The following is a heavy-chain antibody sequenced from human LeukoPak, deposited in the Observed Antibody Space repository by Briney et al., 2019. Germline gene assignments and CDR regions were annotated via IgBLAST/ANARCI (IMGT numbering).Heavy chain of an antibody. CDR3: AREGGIAVGRGAFDI. D-gene: IGHD6-19*01. CDR2: INAGNGNT. J-gene: IGHJ3*02. Sequence: ASVKVSCKASGYTFTSYAMHWVRQAPGQRLEWMGWINAGNGNTEYSQKFQGRVTITRDTSASTAYMELSSLRSEDTAVYYCAREGGIAVGRGAFDIWGQGTMVTVSS. V-gene: IGHV1-3*01. CDR1: GYTFTSYA.